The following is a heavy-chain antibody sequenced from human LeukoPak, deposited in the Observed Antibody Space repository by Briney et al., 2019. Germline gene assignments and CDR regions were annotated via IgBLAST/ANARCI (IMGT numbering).Heavy chain of an antibody. D-gene: IGHD6-13*01. J-gene: IGHJ5*02. V-gene: IGHV4-30-4*01. CDR2: ISHSGST. Sequence: SETLSLTCTVSGGSISSGDYYWSWIHQPPGKGLECIGFISHSGSTYYNPSLKSRVTISVDRSKNQFSLKLSSVTAADTAVYYCARMPPPRIAAAGTWFDPWGQGTLVTVSS. CDR3: ARMPPPRIAAAGTWFDP. CDR1: GGSISSGDYY.